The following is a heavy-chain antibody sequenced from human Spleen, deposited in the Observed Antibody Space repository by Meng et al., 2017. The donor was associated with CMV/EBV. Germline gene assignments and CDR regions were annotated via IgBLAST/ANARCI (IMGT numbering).Heavy chain of an antibody. V-gene: IGHV2-5*02. CDR1: GFSLSTSGVG. CDR2: IYWDDDK. Sequence: QITLKESGPTLXXXXXTXTLXRXFSGFSLSTSGVGVGWIRQPPGKALEWLALIYWDDDKRFSPSLKSRLTITKDTSKNQVVLTMTNMDPVDTATYYCAHRISSSSRVAFEYWGQGTLVTVSS. J-gene: IGHJ4*02. D-gene: IGHD6-13*01. CDR3: AHRISSSSRVAFEY.